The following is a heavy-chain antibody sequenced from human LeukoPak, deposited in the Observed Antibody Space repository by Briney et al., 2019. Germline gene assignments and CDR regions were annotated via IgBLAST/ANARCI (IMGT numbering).Heavy chain of an antibody. D-gene: IGHD3-10*01. J-gene: IGHJ4*02. Sequence: PGRSLRLSCAASGFTFDDYAMHWVRQAPGKGLEWVSGISWNSGSIGYADSVKGRFTISRDNAKNSLYPQMNSLRAEDTALYYCAKAKLWFGELSKAYFDYWGQGTLVTVSS. V-gene: IGHV3-9*01. CDR3: AKAKLWFGELSKAYFDY. CDR2: ISWNSGSI. CDR1: GFTFDDYA.